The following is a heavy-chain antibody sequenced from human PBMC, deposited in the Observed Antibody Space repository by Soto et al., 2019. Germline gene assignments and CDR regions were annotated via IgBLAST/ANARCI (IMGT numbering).Heavy chain of an antibody. CDR2: IHQSGDT. CDR1: GDSVNNGNW. J-gene: IGHJ4*02. V-gene: IGHV4-4*02. Sequence: QVQLKESGPGLVTPWGTLSLTCAVSGDSVNNGNWWCWVRQPPGRGLEWVGEIHQSGDTNYNPSLKSRVTVSADRSNNQYSLRLNSVTAADTAMYYCATRTSVFGIVTFYWGQGILVTVSS. CDR3: ATRTSVFGIVTFY. D-gene: IGHD3-16*01.